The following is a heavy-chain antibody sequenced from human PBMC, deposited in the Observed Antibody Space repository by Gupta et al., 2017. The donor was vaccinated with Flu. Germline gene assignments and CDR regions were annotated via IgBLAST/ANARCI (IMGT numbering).Heavy chain of an antibody. CDR2: ITWNGGST. CDR3: AKDIKGGYNYGGFDY. V-gene: IGHV3-9*01. D-gene: IGHD5-18*01. CDR1: GFTFADYA. J-gene: IGHJ4*02. Sequence: EVQLVESGGGSVQPGRSLRLSCAASGFTFADYAMHWVRQAPGKGLEWVSGITWNGGSTGYADSVKGRFTISRDNAKNSLYLQMNSLRPGDTAFYYCAKDIKGGYNYGGFDYWGQGTLVTVSS.